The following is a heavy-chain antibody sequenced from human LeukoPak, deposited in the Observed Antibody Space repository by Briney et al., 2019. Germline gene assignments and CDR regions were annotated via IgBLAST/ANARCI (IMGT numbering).Heavy chain of an antibody. CDR3: ARDPGSVSYYY. CDR2: IYYSGST. J-gene: IGHJ4*02. D-gene: IGHD3-10*01. Sequence: SETLSLTCTVSGGSISSYYWSWIRQPPGKGLEWIGYIYYSGSTNYNPSLKSRVTISVDTSKNQFSLKLSSVTAADTAVYYCARDPGSVSYYYWGQGTLVTVSS. V-gene: IGHV4-59*01. CDR1: GGSISSYY.